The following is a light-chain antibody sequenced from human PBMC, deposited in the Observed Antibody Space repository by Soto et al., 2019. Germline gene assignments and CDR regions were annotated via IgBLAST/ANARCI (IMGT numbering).Light chain of an antibody. V-gene: IGKV3-11*01. CDR1: QNVSSY. J-gene: IGKJ4*01. CDR3: QQRSNWPRLT. Sequence: EIVLTQSPATLSLSPWGRATLSCRASQNVSSYLAWYQQKPGQAPRLLIYDASNRAIGIPARFSGSGSGTDFTLTISSLQPEDFAVYFCQQRSNWPRLTFGGGTKVDIK. CDR2: DAS.